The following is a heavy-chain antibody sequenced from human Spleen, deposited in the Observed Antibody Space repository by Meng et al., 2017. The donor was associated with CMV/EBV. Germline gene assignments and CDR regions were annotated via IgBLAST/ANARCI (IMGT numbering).Heavy chain of an antibody. D-gene: IGHD5-18*01. CDR2: IIPIFGTA. J-gene: IGHJ6*02. CDR3: ARDHPLTGYSYGLSYYYGMDV. Sequence: SVKVSCKASGGTFSSYAISWVRQAPGQGLEWMGGIIPIFGTANYAQKFQGRVTITTDESTSTAYMELSSLRSEDTAVYYCARDHPLTGYSYGLSYYYGMDVWGQGTTVTVSS. CDR1: GGTFSSYA. V-gene: IGHV1-69*05.